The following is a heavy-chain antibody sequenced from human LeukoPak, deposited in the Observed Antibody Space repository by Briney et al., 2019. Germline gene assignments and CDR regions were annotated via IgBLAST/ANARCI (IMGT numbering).Heavy chain of an antibody. Sequence: PSETLSLTCTVSGGSISSGGYYWSWIRQHPGKGLEWIGYIYYSGSTYYNPSLKSRVTISVDTSKNQFSLKLSSVTAADTAVYYCAREAGGYNWKENWFDPWGQGTLVTVSS. J-gene: IGHJ5*02. CDR2: IYYSGST. V-gene: IGHV4-31*03. CDR3: AREAGGYNWKENWFDP. CDR1: GGSISSGGYY. D-gene: IGHD1-1*01.